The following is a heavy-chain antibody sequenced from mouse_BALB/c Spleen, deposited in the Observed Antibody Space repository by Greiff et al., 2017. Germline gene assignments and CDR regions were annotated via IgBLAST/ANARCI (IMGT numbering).Heavy chain of an antibody. CDR2: ISNGGGST. J-gene: IGHJ1*01. V-gene: IGHV5-12-2*01. D-gene: IGHD1-1*01. Sequence: EVMLVESGGGLVQPGGSLKLSCAASGFTFSSYTMSWVRQTPEKRLEWVAYISNGGGSTYYPDTVKGRFTISRDNAKNPLYLQMSSLKSEDTAMYYCARHRYGSSWYFDVWGAGTTVTVSS. CDR1: GFTFSSYT. CDR3: ARHRYGSSWYFDV.